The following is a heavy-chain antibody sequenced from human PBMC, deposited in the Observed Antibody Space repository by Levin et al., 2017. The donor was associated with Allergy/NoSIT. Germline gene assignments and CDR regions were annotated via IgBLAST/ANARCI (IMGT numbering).Heavy chain of an antibody. CDR2: IYYSGST. CDR3: ARVGGNYDILTGYLYYYYMDV. J-gene: IGHJ6*03. V-gene: IGHV4-59*01. CDR1: GGSISSYY. D-gene: IGHD3-9*01. Sequence: SETLSLTCTVSGGSISSYYWSWIRQPPGKGLEWIGYIYYSGSTNYNPSLKSRVTISVDTSKNQFSLKLSSVTAADPAVYYCARVGGNYDILTGYLYYYYMDVWGKGTTVTVS.